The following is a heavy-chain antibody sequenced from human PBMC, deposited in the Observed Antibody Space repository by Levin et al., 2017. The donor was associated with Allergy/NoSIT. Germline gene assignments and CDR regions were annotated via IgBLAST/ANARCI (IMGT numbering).Heavy chain of an antibody. J-gene: IGHJ4*02. CDR2: FGSIADT. V-gene: IGHV3-23*01. Sequence: GGSLRLSCAAYGFTFSGHAMSWVRQAPGKGLEWVSAFGSIADTYYADSVKGRFTVSRDNSKNTLYLQMNSLRAEDTAVYYCAKTQGYFDYWGQGTLVTVSS. CDR3: AKTQGYFDY. CDR1: GFTFSGHA.